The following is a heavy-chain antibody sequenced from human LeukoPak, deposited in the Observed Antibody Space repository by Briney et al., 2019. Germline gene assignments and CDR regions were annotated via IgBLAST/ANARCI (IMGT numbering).Heavy chain of an antibody. Sequence: GGSLRLSCAASGFTFSSYWMGWVRQAPGKGLEWVSAISGSGGSTFYADSVKGRFTISRDNSKNTLYLQMNSLRAEDTAVYYCAKETWAVAGTGYFDYWGQGTLVTVSS. CDR1: GFTFSSYW. D-gene: IGHD6-19*01. CDR2: ISGSGGST. CDR3: AKETWAVAGTGYFDY. J-gene: IGHJ4*02. V-gene: IGHV3-23*01.